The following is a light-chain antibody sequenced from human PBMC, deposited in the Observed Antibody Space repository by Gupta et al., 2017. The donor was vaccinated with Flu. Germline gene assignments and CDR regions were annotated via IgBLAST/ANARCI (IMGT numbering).Light chain of an antibody. J-gene: IGLJ2*01. CDR2: SNT. CDR1: SSNIGSNT. V-gene: IGLV1-44*01. Sequence: QSVLTQPPSASGTPGQRVTLSCSGSSSNIGSNTVNWYQQLPGTAPKLLIYSNTQRPSGVPDRFSGSKSGTSASLAISGLQSEDEADYYCAAWDDSLNGLVFGGGTKLTVL. CDR3: AAWDDSLNGLV.